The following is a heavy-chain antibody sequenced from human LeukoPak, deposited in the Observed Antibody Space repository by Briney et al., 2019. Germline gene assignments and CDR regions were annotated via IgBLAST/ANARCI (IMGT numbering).Heavy chain of an antibody. Sequence: SETLSLTCTVSGGSISSSSYYWAWIRQPPGKGLEWIGSIYYSGSTHYNPSLKSRVTISVDTSKNEFSLKLTSVTAADTAVYYCARNNSLMMYPRGGEDKGFDYWGQGTLVTVSS. CDR1: GGSISSSSYY. J-gene: IGHJ4*02. CDR2: IYYSGST. CDR3: ARNNSLMMYPRGGEDKGFDY. D-gene: IGHD2-8*01. V-gene: IGHV4-39*01.